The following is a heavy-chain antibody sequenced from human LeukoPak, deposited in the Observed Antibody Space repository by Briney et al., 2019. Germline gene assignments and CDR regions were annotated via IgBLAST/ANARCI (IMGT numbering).Heavy chain of an antibody. CDR3: ARAPLPRYYGSGSYYNY. J-gene: IGHJ4*02. V-gene: IGHV4-34*01. CDR1: GGSFSGYY. CDR2: INHSGST. Sequence: SETLSLTCAVYGGSFSGYYWSWIRQPPGKGLEWIGEINHSGSTNYNPSLKSRVTISVDTSKNQFSLKLSSVTAADTAVYYCARAPLPRYYGSGSYYNYWGQGTLVTVSS. D-gene: IGHD3-10*01.